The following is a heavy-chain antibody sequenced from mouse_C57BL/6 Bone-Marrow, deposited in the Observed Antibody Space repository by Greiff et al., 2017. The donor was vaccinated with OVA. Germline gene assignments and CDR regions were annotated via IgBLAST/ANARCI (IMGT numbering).Heavy chain of an antibody. V-gene: IGHV1-80*01. CDR2: IYPGDGDT. J-gene: IGHJ2*01. CDR1: GYAFSSYW. CDR3: ARGGRLPYYFDY. D-gene: IGHD2-4*01. Sequence: QVQLQQSGAELVKPGASVKISCKASGYAFSSYWMNWVKQRPGKGLEWIGQIYPGDGDTNYNGKFKGKATLTADKSSSTAYMQLSSLTSEDSAVYFCARGGRLPYYFDYWGQGTTLTVSS.